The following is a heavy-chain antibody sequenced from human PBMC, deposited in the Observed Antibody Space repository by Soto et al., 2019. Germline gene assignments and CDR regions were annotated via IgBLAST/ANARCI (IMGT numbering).Heavy chain of an antibody. CDR3: ARSYYDILTGYYLPYYFDY. CDR1: GFTFSSHA. J-gene: IGHJ4*02. Sequence: EVQLVESGGGLVQPGGSLRLSCAASGFTFSSHAMHWVRQAPGKGLEYVSAISSNGGSTYYANSVKGRFTISRDNSKNTLYLQMGSLRAEDMAVYYCARSYYDILTGYYLPYYFDYWGQGTLVTVSS. CDR2: ISSNGGST. V-gene: IGHV3-64*01. D-gene: IGHD3-9*01.